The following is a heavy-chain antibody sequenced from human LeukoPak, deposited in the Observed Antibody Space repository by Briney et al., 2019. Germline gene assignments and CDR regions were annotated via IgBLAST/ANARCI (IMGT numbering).Heavy chain of an antibody. CDR2: INHSGST. Sequence: SETLSLTCAVYGGSFSGYYWSWIRQPPGKGLEWIGEINHSGSTNYNPSLKSRVTISVDTSKNQFSLKLSSVTAADTAVYYCARGRRYDFWSGYSGGGGYWGQGTLVTVSS. CDR1: GGSFSGYY. V-gene: IGHV4-34*01. D-gene: IGHD3-3*01. CDR3: ARGRRYDFWSGYSGGGGY. J-gene: IGHJ4*02.